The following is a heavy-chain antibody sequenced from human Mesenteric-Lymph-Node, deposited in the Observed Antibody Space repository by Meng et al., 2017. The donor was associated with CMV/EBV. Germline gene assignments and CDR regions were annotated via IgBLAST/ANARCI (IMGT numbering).Heavy chain of an antibody. J-gene: IGHJ4*02. D-gene: IGHD4/OR15-4a*01. CDR2: IFRSGST. Sequence: TVSGGSISGCDNCYWAWVRQPPGRGLEWIESIFRSGSTYYNPSLKSRVTISVETSKNQFSLKVGSVAAADKAVYYCARHMVKPGFDSWGQGTLVTVSS. V-gene: IGHV4-39*01. CDR1: GGSISGCDNCY. CDR3: ARHMVKPGFDS.